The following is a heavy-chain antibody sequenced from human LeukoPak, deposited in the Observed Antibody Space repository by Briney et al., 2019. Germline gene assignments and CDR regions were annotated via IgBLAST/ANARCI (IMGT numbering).Heavy chain of an antibody. CDR1: GYTFTGYY. CDR2: INPNSGGT. J-gene: IGHJ4*02. D-gene: IGHD6-13*01. V-gene: IGHV1-2*02. Sequence: ASVKVSFKASGYTFTGYYIHWVRQAPGQGLEWMGWINPNSGGTNYAQKFQGRVTMTRDTSINTAHMELSRLSDATAVYYCALPGARGASAGTFDYWGQGTLVTVSS. CDR3: ALPGARGASAGTFDY.